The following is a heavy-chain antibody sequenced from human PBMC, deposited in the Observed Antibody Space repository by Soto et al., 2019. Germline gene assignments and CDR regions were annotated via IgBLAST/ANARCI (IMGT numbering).Heavy chain of an antibody. J-gene: IGHJ1*01. CDR2: IIPIFGTA. V-gene: IGHV1-69*13. CDR1: GGTFSSYA. CDR3: ASGTYSSGRFGY. Sequence: SVKVSCKASGGTFSSYAISWVRQAPGQGLEWMGGIIPIFGTANYAQKFQGRVTITADESTSTAYMELSSLRSEDTAVYYCASGTYSSGRFGYWGQGTLVTVSS. D-gene: IGHD6-19*01.